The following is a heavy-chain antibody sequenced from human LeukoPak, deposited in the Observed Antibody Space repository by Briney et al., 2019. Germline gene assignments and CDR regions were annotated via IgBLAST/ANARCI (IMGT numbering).Heavy chain of an antibody. Sequence: GGSLRLSRAASGFTLSNYAMSWFGQAPGKGLEWVSGISGSGGRTYNADSVKGRFTISRDNSKNTLYLQMNSLRAEDTAVYYCAKGLSGYSGYDSDYWGQGALVTVSS. D-gene: IGHD5-12*01. J-gene: IGHJ4*02. CDR1: GFTLSNYA. V-gene: IGHV3-23*01. CDR2: ISGSGGRT. CDR3: AKGLSGYSGYDSDY.